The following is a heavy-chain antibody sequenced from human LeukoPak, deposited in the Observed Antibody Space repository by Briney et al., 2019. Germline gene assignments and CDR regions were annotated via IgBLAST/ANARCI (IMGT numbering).Heavy chain of an antibody. CDR2: IYYSGST. Sequence: SETLSLTCTVSGGSISSSSYYWGWIRQPPGKGLEWIGSIYYSGSTYYNPSLKSRVTISVDTSKNQFSLKLSSVTAADTAVYYCARDRLDYVWGSYRYLDYWGQGTLVTVSS. CDR3: ARDRLDYVWGSYRYLDY. V-gene: IGHV4-39*02. J-gene: IGHJ4*02. D-gene: IGHD3-16*02. CDR1: GGSISSSSYY.